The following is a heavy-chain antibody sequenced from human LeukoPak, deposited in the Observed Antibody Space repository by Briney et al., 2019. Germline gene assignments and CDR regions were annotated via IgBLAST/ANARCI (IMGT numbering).Heavy chain of an antibody. Sequence: SVKVSCKASGGTFSSYAISWVRQAPGQGLEWMGGIIPIFGTANYAQKLQGRVTMTTDTSTSTAYMELRSLRSDDTAVYYCARRAAAEPYYYYYMDVWGKGTTVTISS. CDR1: GGTFSSYA. CDR3: ARRAAAEPYYYYYMDV. CDR2: IIPIFGTA. V-gene: IGHV1-69*05. J-gene: IGHJ6*03. D-gene: IGHD6-13*01.